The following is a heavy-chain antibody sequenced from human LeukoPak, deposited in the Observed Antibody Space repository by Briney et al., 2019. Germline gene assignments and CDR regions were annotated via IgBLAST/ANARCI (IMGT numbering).Heavy chain of an antibody. CDR3: AREELLWFGESQNAFDI. CDR1: GFTFSSYS. V-gene: IGHV3-33*08. D-gene: IGHD3-10*01. Sequence: GGSLRLSCAASGFTFSSYSMNWVRQAPGKGLEWVAVIWYDGSNKYYADSVKGRFTISRDNSKNTLYLQMNSLRAEDTAVYYCAREELLWFGESQNAFDIWGQGTMVTVSS. J-gene: IGHJ3*02. CDR2: IWYDGSNK.